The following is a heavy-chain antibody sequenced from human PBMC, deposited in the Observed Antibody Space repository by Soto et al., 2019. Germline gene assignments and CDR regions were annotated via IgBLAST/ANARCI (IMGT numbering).Heavy chain of an antibody. CDR2: ISGSGGTT. V-gene: IGHV3-23*01. D-gene: IGHD6-13*01. CDR1: GFTFSSYA. Sequence: GGSLRLSCAASGFTFSSYAMSWVRQAPGKGLEWVSAISGSGGTTYYSDSVKGRFTISRDSSKNTVYLQMSSLRAEDTAVYFCVKDWTGSKGPCMVDWGQGTTVTVSS. CDR3: VKDWTGSKGPCMVD. J-gene: IGHJ6*02.